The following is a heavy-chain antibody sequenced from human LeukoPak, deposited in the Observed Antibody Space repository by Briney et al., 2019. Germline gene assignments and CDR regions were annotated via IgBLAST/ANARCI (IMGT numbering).Heavy chain of an antibody. D-gene: IGHD1-26*01. CDR2: ISYDGGNR. V-gene: IGHV3-30-3*01. CDR3: ARDLSGSYTFDY. Sequence: GRSLRLSCAASGFTFSSYAMHWVRQAPGKGLEWLAFISYDGGNRYNADSVKGRFTISRDNSKNTLYLQMNSLRAEDTAVYYCARDLSGSYTFDYWGQGTLVTVSA. CDR1: GFTFSSYA. J-gene: IGHJ4*02.